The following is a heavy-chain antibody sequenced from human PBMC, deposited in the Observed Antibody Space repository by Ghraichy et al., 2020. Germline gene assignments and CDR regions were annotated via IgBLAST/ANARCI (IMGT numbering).Heavy chain of an antibody. J-gene: IGHJ4*02. CDR1: GFTFSSYS. Sequence: GGSLRLSCAASGFTFSSYSMNWVRQAPGKGLEWVSSISSRSSYIYYADSVKGRFTISRDNAKNSLYLQMNSLRAEDTAVYYCARDRDYSSEFDYWGQGTLVTVSS. V-gene: IGHV3-21*01. CDR3: ARDRDYSSEFDY. CDR2: ISSRSSYI. D-gene: IGHD4-11*01.